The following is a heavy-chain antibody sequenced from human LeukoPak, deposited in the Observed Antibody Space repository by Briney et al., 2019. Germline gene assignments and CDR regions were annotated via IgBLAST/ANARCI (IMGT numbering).Heavy chain of an antibody. J-gene: IGHJ1*01. V-gene: IGHV3-7*01. D-gene: IGHD6-19*01. CDR3: ARDYSSGWYREH. CDR1: GFTFSSYW. Sequence: PGGSLRLSCGASGFTFSSYWMSWVRQPPGKGLEWVANIKQDGGETHYVDSVKGRFTISRDNAKNSLYLQMNSLRAEDTAMYYCARDYSSGWYREHWGQGTRDTVSS. CDR2: IKQDGGET.